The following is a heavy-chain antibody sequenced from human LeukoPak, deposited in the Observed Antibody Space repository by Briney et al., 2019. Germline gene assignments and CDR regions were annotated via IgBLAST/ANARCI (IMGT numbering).Heavy chain of an antibody. V-gene: IGHV4-59*08. CDR2: IYYSGST. Sequence: ASETLSLTCTVSGGSISSYYWSWVRQPPGKGLEWVGYIYYSGSTYYNPSLKSRVTISLDTSKKQLSLKMNSMTAADSAVYYCAKHLRRRFFSKTLGFDPWGQGTLVTVSS. CDR1: GGSISSYY. D-gene: IGHD3-3*01. CDR3: AKHLRRRFFSKTLGFDP. J-gene: IGHJ5*02.